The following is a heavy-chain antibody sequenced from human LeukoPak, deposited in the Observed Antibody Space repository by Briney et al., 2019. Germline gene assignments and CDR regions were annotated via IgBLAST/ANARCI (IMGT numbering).Heavy chain of an antibody. Sequence: PGGSLRLSCAASGFTFSSYSMNWVRQAPGKALEWVSSISSSSSYIYYADSVKGRFTISRDNAKNSLYLQMNSLRAEDTAVYYCARDKDGSPGGYWGQGTLVTVSS. CDR2: ISSSSSYI. D-gene: IGHD3-16*01. CDR3: ARDKDGSPGGY. V-gene: IGHV3-21*03. CDR1: GFTFSSYS. J-gene: IGHJ4*02.